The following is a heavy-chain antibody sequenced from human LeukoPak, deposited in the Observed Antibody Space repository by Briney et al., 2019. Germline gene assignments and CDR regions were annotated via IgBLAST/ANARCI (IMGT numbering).Heavy chain of an antibody. V-gene: IGHV3-23*01. CDR3: AKAKQWLVRWYFDL. J-gene: IGHJ2*01. CDR1: GFTFSSYA. Sequence: GGSLRLSCAASGFTFSSYAMSWVRQAPGKGLKWVSGINDSGGGTNYADSVRGRFTISRDNSKNTLYLQMNSLRAEDTAVYYCAKAKQWLVRWYFDLWGRGTLVTVSS. D-gene: IGHD6-19*01. CDR2: INDSGGGT.